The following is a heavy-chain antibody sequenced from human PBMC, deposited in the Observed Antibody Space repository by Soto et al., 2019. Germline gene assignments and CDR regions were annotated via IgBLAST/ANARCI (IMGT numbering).Heavy chain of an antibody. J-gene: IGHJ6*03. CDR2: IYYSGST. D-gene: IGHD1-26*01. CDR1: GGSVNSGSYY. V-gene: IGHV4-61*01. CDR3: EILDSTQTLYDYYYLDV. Sequence: SETLSLTCTVSGGSVNSGSYYWSWIRQPPGKELEWLGYIYYSGSTSYNTSLKSRVTISADTSKNQFSLKLSSVTAADTAVYYFEILDSTQTLYDYYYLDVWGIGTTVNVSS.